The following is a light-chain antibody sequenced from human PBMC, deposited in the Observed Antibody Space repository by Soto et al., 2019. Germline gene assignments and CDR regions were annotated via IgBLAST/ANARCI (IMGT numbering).Light chain of an antibody. CDR3: CSYAGSSTL. J-gene: IGLJ2*01. Sequence: QSALTQPASASGSPGQSITISCTGTSSDVGSYNLVSWYQQHPGKAPKLMIYEVSKRPSGVSNRFSGSKSGNTASLTISGLQAEDEADYYCCSYAGSSTLFGGGTKVTVL. CDR2: EVS. V-gene: IGLV2-23*02. CDR1: SSDVGSYNL.